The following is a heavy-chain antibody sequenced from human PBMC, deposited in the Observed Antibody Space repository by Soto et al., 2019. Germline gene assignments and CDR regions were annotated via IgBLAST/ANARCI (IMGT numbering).Heavy chain of an antibody. V-gene: IGHV1-46*01. CDR3: ARGVGTSCYDGLNWLGP. J-gene: IGHJ5*02. Sequence: ASVKVSCKASGYTLTSYYVHWVRQAPGQGLEWMGIINPSSGATTYAQKFQGRVTMTRDTSTSTVYMEMSSLRSEDTALYYCARGVGTSCYDGLNWLGPWGKGTLF. CDR2: INPSSGAT. D-gene: IGHD2-2*01. CDR1: GYTLTSYY.